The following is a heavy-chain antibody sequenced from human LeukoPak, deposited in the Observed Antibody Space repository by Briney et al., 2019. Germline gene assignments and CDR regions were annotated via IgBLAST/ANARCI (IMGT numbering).Heavy chain of an antibody. D-gene: IGHD6-19*01. J-gene: IGHJ4*02. CDR1: GFIFSTYW. Sequence: GGSLRLSCAASGFIFSTYWMSWVRQAPGKGLQWVANIKQDGSEKYYVDSVKGRFTISRDNAKNSLYLQMNSLRAEDTAVYYCARWEGSGWYFDYWGQGTLVTVSS. CDR2: IKQDGSEK. CDR3: ARWEGSGWYFDY. V-gene: IGHV3-7*01.